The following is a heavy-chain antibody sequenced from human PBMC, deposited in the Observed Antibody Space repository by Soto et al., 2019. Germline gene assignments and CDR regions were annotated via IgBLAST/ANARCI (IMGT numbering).Heavy chain of an antibody. CDR1: GFTFSSYS. V-gene: IGHV3-48*01. Sequence: GGSLRLSCAASGFTFSSYSMNWVRQAPGKGLEWVSYISGGSSTIYYADSVKGRFTISRDNAKNSLYLQMNSLRAEDTAVYYRARDSDFWSGTPEYFQHWGQGTLVTVSS. J-gene: IGHJ1*01. D-gene: IGHD3-3*01. CDR2: ISGGSSTI. CDR3: ARDSDFWSGTPEYFQH.